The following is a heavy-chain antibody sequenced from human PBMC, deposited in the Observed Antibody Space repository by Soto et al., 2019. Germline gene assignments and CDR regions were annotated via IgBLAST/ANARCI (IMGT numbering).Heavy chain of an antibody. D-gene: IGHD3-3*01. Sequence: GGSLRLSCAASGFTFSDYYMSWIRQAPGKGLEWVSYISSSGSTIYYADSVKGRFTISRDNAKNSLYLQMNSLRAEDTAVYYCARDSGPTIFGVVIGSADAFDIWGQGTMVTVSS. CDR3: ARDSGPTIFGVVIGSADAFDI. V-gene: IGHV3-11*01. CDR1: GFTFSDYY. CDR2: ISSSGSTI. J-gene: IGHJ3*02.